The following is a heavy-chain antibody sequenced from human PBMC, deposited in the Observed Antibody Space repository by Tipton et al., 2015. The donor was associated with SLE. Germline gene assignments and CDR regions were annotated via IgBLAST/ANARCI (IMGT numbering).Heavy chain of an antibody. CDR1: GYSISSGYY. D-gene: IGHD2-2*01. CDR2: IYHSGST. V-gene: IGHV4-38-2*02. Sequence: TLSLTCTVSGYSISSGYYWGWIRQPPGKGLEWIGSIYHSGSTYYNPSLKSRVTISVDTSKNQFSLKLSSVTAADTAVYYCAVYCSSTSCSFDYWGQGTLVTVSS. CDR3: AVYCSSTSCSFDY. J-gene: IGHJ4*02.